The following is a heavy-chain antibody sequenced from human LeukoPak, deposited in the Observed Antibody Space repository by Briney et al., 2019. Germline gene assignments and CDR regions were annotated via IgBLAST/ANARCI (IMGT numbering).Heavy chain of an antibody. Sequence: ASVKVSCKASGYTFTSYYMHWVRQAPGQGLEWMGRINPNSGGTNYAQKFQGRVTMTRDTSISTACMELSRLRSDDTAVYYCARDRGLARYYYYYYGMDVWGQGTTVTVFS. D-gene: IGHD3-10*01. CDR3: ARDRGLARYYYYYYGMDV. J-gene: IGHJ6*02. CDR2: INPNSGGT. V-gene: IGHV1-2*06. CDR1: GYTFTSYY.